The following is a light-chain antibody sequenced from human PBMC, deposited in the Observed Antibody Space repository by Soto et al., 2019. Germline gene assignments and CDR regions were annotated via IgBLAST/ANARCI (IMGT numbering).Light chain of an antibody. J-gene: IGKJ2*01. V-gene: IGKV1-27*01. CDR3: QKYKSNSMYT. CDR1: QGISNY. CDR2: AAS. Sequence: DIQMTQSPSSLSASVGDRVTITCRASQGISNYLAWYQQKPGKVPKLLIYAASTLHSGVPSRFSGSGSGTDFTLTISSLQPQDVATYYCQKYKSNSMYTFGQGTKLQTK.